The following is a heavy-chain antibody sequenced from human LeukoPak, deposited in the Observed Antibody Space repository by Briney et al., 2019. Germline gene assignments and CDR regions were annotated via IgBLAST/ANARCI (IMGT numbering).Heavy chain of an antibody. CDR1: GGSISSRTYY. Sequence: SETLSLTCTVSGGSISSRTYYWGWIRQPPGKGLEWIATIYYSGSTFYNPSPKSRVTISVDTSKNHFSLKLSSVTAADTAVYYCARKISGSYFDYWGQGTLVTVSS. V-gene: IGHV4-39*02. CDR2: IYYSGST. J-gene: IGHJ4*02. CDR3: ARKISGSYFDY. D-gene: IGHD1-26*01.